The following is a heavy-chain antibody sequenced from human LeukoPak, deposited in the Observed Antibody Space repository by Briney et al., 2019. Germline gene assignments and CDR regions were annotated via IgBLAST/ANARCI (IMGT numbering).Heavy chain of an antibody. CDR3: ARDPHSGYDRLFDAFDI. CDR1: GGTFSTYG. J-gene: IGHJ3*02. V-gene: IGHV1-69*11. Sequence: SVKVSCMASGGTFSTYGISWVRQAPGQGLEWMGRIIPRLSTSNYAQKFQGRVTITTDESTSTAYMELSSLRSEDTAVYYCARDPHSGYDRLFDAFDIWGQGTMVTVSS. CDR2: IIPRLSTS. D-gene: IGHD5-12*01.